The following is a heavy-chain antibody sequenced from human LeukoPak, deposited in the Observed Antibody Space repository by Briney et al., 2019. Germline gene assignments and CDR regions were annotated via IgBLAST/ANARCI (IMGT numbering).Heavy chain of an antibody. V-gene: IGHV3-23*01. Sequence: GGSLRLSCAASGFTFGSYAMTWVRQAPGKGMEWVSTVSGSGHTTYYADSVKGRFTISRDNSKSTVYLQMSSLRVEDTAVYTCAKDWSPRWLVLRDDSEYFHHWGQGTLVTVSS. CDR2: VSGSGHTT. CDR3: AKDWSPRWLVLRDDSEYFHH. D-gene: IGHD6-19*01. CDR1: GFTFGSYA. J-gene: IGHJ1*01.